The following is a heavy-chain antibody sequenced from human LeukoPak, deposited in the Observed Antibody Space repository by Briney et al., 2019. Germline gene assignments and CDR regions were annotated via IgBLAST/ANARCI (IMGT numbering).Heavy chain of an antibody. J-gene: IGHJ5*02. D-gene: IGHD3-22*01. Sequence: SETLSLTCTVSGGSISSGDYYWSWIRQPPGKGLEWIGYIYYSGSTYYNPSLKSRVTISVDTSKNQFSLKLSSVTAADTAVYYCAESPRPVYDSSGYFSGNWFDPWGQGTLVTVSS. CDR1: GGSISSGDYY. CDR3: AESPRPVYDSSGYFSGNWFDP. V-gene: IGHV4-30-4*01. CDR2: IYYSGST.